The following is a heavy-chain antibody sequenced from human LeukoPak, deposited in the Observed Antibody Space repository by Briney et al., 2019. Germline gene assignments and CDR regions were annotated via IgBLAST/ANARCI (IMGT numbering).Heavy chain of an antibody. CDR3: ARDGNRGVLPGAHWFDP. CDR1: GGTFSSYA. Sequence: SVKVSRKASGGTFSSYAISWVRQAPGQGLEWMGGIIPIFGTANYAQKFQGRVTITADESTSTAYMELSSLRSEDTAVYYCARDGNRGVLPGAHWFDPWGQGTLVTVSS. D-gene: IGHD1-14*01. CDR2: IIPIFGTA. J-gene: IGHJ5*02. V-gene: IGHV1-69*13.